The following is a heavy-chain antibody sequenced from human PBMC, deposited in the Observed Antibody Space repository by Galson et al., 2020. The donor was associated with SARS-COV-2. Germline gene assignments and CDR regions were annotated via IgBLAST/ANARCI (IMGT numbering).Heavy chain of an antibody. CDR2: IDWADDK. CDR1: GFSLSTSGMC. V-gene: IGHV2-70*11. J-gene: IGHJ6*02. D-gene: IGHD4-4*01. CDR3: ARNYYSNYGMDV. Sequence: SGPTLVKPTQTLTLTCTFSGFSLSTSGMCVSWLRQPPGKALEWLARIDWADDKYYSTSLKTRLTISKDTPKNQVVLTMTNMDPVDTATYYCARNYYSNYGMDVWGQGTTVTVSS.